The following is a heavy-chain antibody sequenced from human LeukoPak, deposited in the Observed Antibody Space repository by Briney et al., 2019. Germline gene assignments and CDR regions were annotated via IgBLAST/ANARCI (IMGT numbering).Heavy chain of an antibody. J-gene: IGHJ6*04. D-gene: IGHD4-17*01. CDR2: ISAYNGNT. Sequence: ASVKVSCKASGYTFTSYGISWVRQAPGQGLEWMGWISAYNGNTNYAQKLQGRVTMTTDTSTSTAYMELRSLRSDDTAVYYCARDKSSTVSLPGSPHEYYYYYGMDVWGKGTTVTVSS. V-gene: IGHV1-18*04. CDR1: GYTFTSYG. CDR3: ARDKSSTVSLPGSPHEYYYYYGMDV.